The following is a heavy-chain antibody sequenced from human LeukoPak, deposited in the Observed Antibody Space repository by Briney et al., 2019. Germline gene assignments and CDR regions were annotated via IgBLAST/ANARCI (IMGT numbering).Heavy chain of an antibody. CDR1: GFTFSDYE. CDR3: ARDPQNSWGLFDY. D-gene: IGHD4-23*01. V-gene: IGHV3-48*03. CDR2: ISTSGSTM. J-gene: IGHJ4*02. Sequence: PGGPLRLSCAASGFTFSDYEMNWVRQAPGKGLEWVSFISTSGSTMYYADSVKGRFTVSRDNAKNSLYLQMNSLRAEDTAVYYCARDPQNSWGLFDYWGQGTLVTVSS.